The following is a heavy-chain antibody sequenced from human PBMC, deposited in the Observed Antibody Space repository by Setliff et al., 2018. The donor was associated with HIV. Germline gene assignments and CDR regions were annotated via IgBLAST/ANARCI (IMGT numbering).Heavy chain of an antibody. V-gene: IGHV4-34*01. CDR2: ISHSGTT. Sequence: SETLSLTCAVYGGSLSNSYYNWIRQPPGKGLEWIGQISHSGTTSYNSSLKSRVVMSVDSSKNQFSLTLTSLTAADTAIYYCARHQRLPGLQPPYWYFDLWGRGTLVTVSS. CDR3: ARHQRLPGLQPPYWYFDL. J-gene: IGHJ2*01. CDR1: GGSLSNSY. D-gene: IGHD6-25*01.